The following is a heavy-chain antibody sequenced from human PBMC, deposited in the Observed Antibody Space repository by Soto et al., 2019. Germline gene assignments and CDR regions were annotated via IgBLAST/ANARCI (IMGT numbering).Heavy chain of an antibody. D-gene: IGHD5-12*01. V-gene: IGHV4-59*01. Sequence: SETLSLTCTVSGGSISSYYWSWIRQPPGKGLEWIGYIYYSGSTNYNPSLKSRVTISVDTSKNQFSLKLSSVTAADTAVYYCARGIAVGWGVATIHWWFDPWGQGTLVTVSS. CDR1: GGSISSYY. CDR2: IYYSGST. J-gene: IGHJ5*02. CDR3: ARGIAVGWGVATIHWWFDP.